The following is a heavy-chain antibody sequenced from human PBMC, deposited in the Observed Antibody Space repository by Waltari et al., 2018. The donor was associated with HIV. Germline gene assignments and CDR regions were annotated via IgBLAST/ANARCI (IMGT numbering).Heavy chain of an antibody. D-gene: IGHD2-2*01. CDR2: INDRGNT. CDR3: ARWYSSSWYWFDP. J-gene: IGHJ5*02. V-gene: IGHV4-34*01. CDR1: NGSFSGYY. Sequence: QVQLQQWGTGLLKPSETLSLICAVYNGSFSGYYLSWIRQPPGKGLEWIGEINDRGNTNYNASFKRLVTMSVDTSKNQFSLKLKLVTAADTAVYYCARWYSSSWYWFDPWGQGTLVTVSS.